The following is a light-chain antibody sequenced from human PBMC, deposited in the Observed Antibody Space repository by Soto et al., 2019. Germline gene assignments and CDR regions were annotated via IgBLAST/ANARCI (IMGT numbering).Light chain of an antibody. Sequence: QSVLTQPRSVSGSPGQSVTISCTGTSSDLGAYNSVSWHRQHPGRAPELMIYDVNKRPSGVADRFSGSKSGNTASLTISGLQAEDEADYYCCSYAGNSYVFGTGTKLTVL. J-gene: IGLJ1*01. CDR1: SSDLGAYNS. CDR3: CSYAGNSYV. CDR2: DVN. V-gene: IGLV2-11*01.